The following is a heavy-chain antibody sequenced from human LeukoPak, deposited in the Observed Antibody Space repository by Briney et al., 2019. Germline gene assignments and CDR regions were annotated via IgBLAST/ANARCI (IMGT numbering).Heavy chain of an antibody. CDR3: ARDQTQIWFGEGLWYFDY. D-gene: IGHD3-10*01. CDR2: IGDSGNYV. J-gene: IGHJ4*02. Sequence: GGSLRHSCAASGVTFSRYSRNWVRQAPGKGLEWVACIGDSGNYVYYAESVKGRFTISRDNAKNSLFLQLDTLRTEDTALYFCARDQTQIWFGEGLWYFDYWGQGTLVTVSS. V-gene: IGHV3-21*01. CDR1: GVTFSRYS.